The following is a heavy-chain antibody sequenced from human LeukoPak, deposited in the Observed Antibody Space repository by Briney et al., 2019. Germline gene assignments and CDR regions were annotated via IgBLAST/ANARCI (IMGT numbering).Heavy chain of an antibody. V-gene: IGHV1-18*01. D-gene: IGHD3-10*01. CDR2: ISAYNGNT. J-gene: IGHJ4*02. Sequence: ASVKVSCKASGYTFTSYGISWVRQAPGQGLEWMGWISAYNGNTNYAQKLQGRVTMTTDTSTSTAYMELRSLRSDDTAVYYCARGQYYYGWGSYQYWGQGTLVTVSS. CDR1: GYTFTSYG. CDR3: ARGQYYYGWGSYQY.